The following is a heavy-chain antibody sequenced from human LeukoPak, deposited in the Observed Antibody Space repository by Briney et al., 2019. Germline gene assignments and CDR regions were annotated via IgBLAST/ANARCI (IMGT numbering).Heavy chain of an antibody. CDR2: IFYSGHT. CDR3: ARDTDRRSSPGSWFDP. V-gene: IGHV4-59*11. D-gene: IGHD2-15*01. CDR1: GGSITSHS. J-gene: IGHJ5*02. Sequence: PSETLSLTCTVSGGSITSHSWSWIRQPPGKGLEWLGYIFYSGHTNYNPSLRSRISISVDTSKTQFSLRLTSVTAADTAVYYCARDTDRRSSPGSWFDPWGQGTLVTVSS.